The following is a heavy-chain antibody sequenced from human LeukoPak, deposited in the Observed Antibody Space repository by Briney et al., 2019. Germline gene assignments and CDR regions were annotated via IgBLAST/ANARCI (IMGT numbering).Heavy chain of an antibody. V-gene: IGHV4-34*01. D-gene: IGHD2-15*01. J-gene: IGHJ4*02. Sequence: PSETLSLTCAVYGGSLSGYYWSWIRQPPGKGLEWIGEINHSGSTNYNPSLKSRVTISVDTSKNQFSLKLSSVTAADTAVYYCAKWSDCSDGSCRKTHFDCWGQGTLVTVSS. CDR1: GGSLSGYY. CDR3: AKWSDCSDGSCRKTHFDC. CDR2: INHSGST.